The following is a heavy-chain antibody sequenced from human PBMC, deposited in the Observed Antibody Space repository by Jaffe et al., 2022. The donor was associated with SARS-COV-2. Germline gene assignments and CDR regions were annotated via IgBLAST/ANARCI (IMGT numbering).Heavy chain of an antibody. CDR1: GFTFSSYW. D-gene: IGHD4-4*01. J-gene: IGHJ4*02. CDR2: IKSDGTIT. CDR3: ARDRGYSSDY. Sequence: EVQLVESGGGSAQPGESLRLSCAASGFTFSSYWMHWVRQAPGKGLVWVSVIKSDGTITNYADSVKGRFTISRDNAKNTLYLQMNSLRAEDTAVYYCARDRGYSSDYWGQGTLVTVSS. V-gene: IGHV3-74*01.